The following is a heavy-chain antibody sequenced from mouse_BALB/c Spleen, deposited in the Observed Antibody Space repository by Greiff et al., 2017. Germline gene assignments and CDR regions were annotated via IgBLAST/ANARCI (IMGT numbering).Heavy chain of an antibody. V-gene: IGHV1-12*01. D-gene: IGHD1-1*01. CDR2: IYPGNGDT. J-gene: IGHJ1*01. CDR1: GYTFTSYN. Sequence: QVQLQQPGAELVKPGASVKMSCKASGYTFTSYNMHWVKQTPGQGLEWIGAIYPGNGDTSYNQKFKGKATLTADKSSSTAYMQLSSLTSEDSAVYYCAREGDYGRGYFDVWGAGTTVTVSS. CDR3: AREGDYGRGYFDV.